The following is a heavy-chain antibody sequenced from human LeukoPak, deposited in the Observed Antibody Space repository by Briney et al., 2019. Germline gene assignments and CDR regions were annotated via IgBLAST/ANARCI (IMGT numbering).Heavy chain of an antibody. V-gene: IGHV4-61*01. D-gene: IGHD3-22*01. CDR1: GDSVSGISFY. Sequence: KPSETLSLTCTVSGDSVSGISFYWSWIRQPPGKGLQYIGYIQYSGSTNYNPSLKSRVTISVHTSKNQFSLKLSSVTAADTAVYYCARYYDSSGYWSTPHFDYWGQGTLVTVSS. CDR3: ARYYDSSGYWSTPHFDY. CDR2: IQYSGST. J-gene: IGHJ4*02.